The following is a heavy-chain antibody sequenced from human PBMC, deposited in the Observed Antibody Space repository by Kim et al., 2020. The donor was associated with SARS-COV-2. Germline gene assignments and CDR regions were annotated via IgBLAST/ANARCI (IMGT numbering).Heavy chain of an antibody. V-gene: IGHV1-3*01. D-gene: IGHD4-4*01. CDR3: PRDMNPTVYDY. CDR1: GYTFNRYP. J-gene: IGHJ4*02. Sequence: ASVNVSCKACGYTFNRYPIHWLRQAPGQRLEGMGWVNAAKDKTKYSQKFQGRVTITMYTSANTAYMDLSSLTSEDTALHYCPRDMNPTVYDYWGQRTLVTLSS. CDR2: VNAAKDKT.